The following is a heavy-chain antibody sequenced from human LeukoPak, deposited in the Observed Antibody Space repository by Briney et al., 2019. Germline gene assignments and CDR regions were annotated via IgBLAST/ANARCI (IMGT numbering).Heavy chain of an antibody. D-gene: IGHD3-9*01. J-gene: IGHJ5*02. V-gene: IGHV1-18*01. Sequence: ASVKVSCKASGYIFNNYGISWVRQAPGQGLEWMGWVSSYNGDTNYAQKFQGRVTMSTDTSTRTAYMELRSLRFDDTAIYYCAKDWNILTGRNCFDPWGQGTLDTVSS. CDR3: AKDWNILTGRNCFDP. CDR2: VSSYNGDT. CDR1: GYIFNNYG.